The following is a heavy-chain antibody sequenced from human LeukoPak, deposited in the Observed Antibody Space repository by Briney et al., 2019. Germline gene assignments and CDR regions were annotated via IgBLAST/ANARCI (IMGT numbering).Heavy chain of an antibody. V-gene: IGHV4-4*07. Sequence: SETLSLTCTVSGVSISSYYWSWIRQPAGKGLEWIGLIYTSGSTNYNPSLKSRVTMSVDTSKNQFSLKLSSVTAADTAVYYCARGRYTYGYNNDYFDYWGQGTLVTVSS. J-gene: IGHJ4*02. D-gene: IGHD5-18*01. CDR2: IYTSGST. CDR3: ARGRYTYGYNNDYFDY. CDR1: GVSISSYY.